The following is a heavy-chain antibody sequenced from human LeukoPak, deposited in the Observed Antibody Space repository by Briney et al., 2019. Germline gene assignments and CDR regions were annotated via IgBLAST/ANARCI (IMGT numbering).Heavy chain of an antibody. CDR3: ASRPPGWANNKIDV. D-gene: IGHD1-26*01. CDR1: GFTFSTYW. V-gene: IGHV3-7*01. CDR2: IKQDGSEK. Sequence: PGGSLRLSCAASGFTFSTYWMTWVRQAPGKGLEWVANIKQDGSEKFYVDSVVGRFTISRDNAQNSLYLQMNGLRGEDTAVYYCASRPPGWANNKIDVWGKGTTVTVSS. J-gene: IGHJ6*04.